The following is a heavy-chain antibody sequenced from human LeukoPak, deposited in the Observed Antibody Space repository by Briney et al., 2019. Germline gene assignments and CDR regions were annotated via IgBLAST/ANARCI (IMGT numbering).Heavy chain of an antibody. Sequence: ASVKVSCKASGGTFSSYAISWVRQAPGQGLEWMGGIIPIFGTANYAQKFQGRVTITTDESTSTAYMELSSLRSEDTAVYYCARGSYSGSPKADYYYYMDVWGKGTTVTVSS. CDR2: IIPIFGTA. V-gene: IGHV1-69*05. CDR1: GGTFSSYA. J-gene: IGHJ6*03. D-gene: IGHD3-10*01. CDR3: ARGSYSGSPKADYYYYMDV.